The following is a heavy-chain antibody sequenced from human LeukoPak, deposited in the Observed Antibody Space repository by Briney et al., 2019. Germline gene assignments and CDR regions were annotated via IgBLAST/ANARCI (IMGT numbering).Heavy chain of an antibody. V-gene: IGHV3-23*01. Sequence: GGSLRPFCAASGFTFIIYVITSVRQAPGKGLEWVTTTTGSGATTDYADSVNGRFTISRDHSKNTLSLQMNSLRAEDTAVYNSATFWYFDLWGRGTLVTVSS. CDR2: TTGSGATT. CDR1: GFTFIIYV. CDR3: ATFWYFDL. D-gene: IGHD3-3*02. J-gene: IGHJ2*01.